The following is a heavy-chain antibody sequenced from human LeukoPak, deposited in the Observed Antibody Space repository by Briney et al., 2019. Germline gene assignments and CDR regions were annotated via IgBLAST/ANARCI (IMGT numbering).Heavy chain of an antibody. CDR2: IYSGGST. Sequence: PGGSLRLSCAASGFTVGSNYMSWVRQAPGKGLEWVSVIYSGGSTYYADSVKGRFTISRDNSKNTLYLQMNSLRAEDTAVYYCARSWFGELLYWGQGTLVTVSS. D-gene: IGHD3-10*01. V-gene: IGHV3-53*01. J-gene: IGHJ4*02. CDR3: ARSWFGELLY. CDR1: GFTVGSNY.